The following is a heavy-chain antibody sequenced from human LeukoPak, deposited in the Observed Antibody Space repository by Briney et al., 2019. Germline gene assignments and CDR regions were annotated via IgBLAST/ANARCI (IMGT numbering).Heavy chain of an antibody. CDR2: ISWNSGSI. Sequence: GRSLRLSCAASGFTFDDYAMPWVRQAPGKGLEWVSGISWNSGSIGYADSVKGRFTISRDNAKNSLYLQMNSLRAEDTALYYCAKGIGADYYYGMDVWGQGTTVTVS. V-gene: IGHV3-9*01. CDR1: GFTFDDYA. D-gene: IGHD1-26*01. CDR3: AKGIGADYYYGMDV. J-gene: IGHJ6*02.